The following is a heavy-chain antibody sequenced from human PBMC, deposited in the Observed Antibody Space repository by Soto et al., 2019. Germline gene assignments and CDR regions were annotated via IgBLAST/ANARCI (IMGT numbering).Heavy chain of an antibody. V-gene: IGHV4-31*03. CDR2: IYYSGST. CDR1: GGSISSGGYY. D-gene: IGHD6-19*01. J-gene: IGHJ4*02. CDR3: ARDRVHGWSGEHDY. Sequence: PSETLSVTCTVSGGSISSGGYYWSWIRQHPGKGLEWIGYIYYSGSTYYNPSLKSRVTISVDTSKNQFSLKLSSVTAADTAVYYCARDRVHGWSGEHDYWSQGTLVTVSS.